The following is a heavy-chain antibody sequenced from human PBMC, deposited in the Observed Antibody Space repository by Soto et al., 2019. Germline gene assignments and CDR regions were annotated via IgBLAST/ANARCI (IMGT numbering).Heavy chain of an antibody. CDR2: INAGNGNT. Sequence: ASVKVSCKASVYTFTSYAMHCVRHAPRQRLEWMGWINAGNGNTKYSQKFQGRVTITRDTSASTAYMELSSLRSEDTAVYYCARHVGRAYNQLQFEPWGQGTLVTVSS. D-gene: IGHD1-1*01. J-gene: IGHJ5*02. V-gene: IGHV1-3*01. CDR3: ARHVGRAYNQLQFEP. CDR1: VYTFTSYA.